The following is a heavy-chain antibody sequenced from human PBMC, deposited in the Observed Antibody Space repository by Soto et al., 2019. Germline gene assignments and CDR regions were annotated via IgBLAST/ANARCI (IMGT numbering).Heavy chain of an antibody. D-gene: IGHD2-2*01. CDR2: INPSGGST. CDR1: GYTFTSYY. V-gene: IGHV1-46*01. CDR3: SRDFVVVPSTLYYLDY. J-gene: IGHJ4*02. Sequence: QVQLVQSGAEVKKPGASVKVSCKSSGYTFTSYYMHWVRHAPGQGLEWVGIINPSGGSTSYSQKFQGRVTKTRDTSANTVYMELSSLRSEDKAVYYCSRDFVVVPSTLYYLDYWGQGTLGTGSS.